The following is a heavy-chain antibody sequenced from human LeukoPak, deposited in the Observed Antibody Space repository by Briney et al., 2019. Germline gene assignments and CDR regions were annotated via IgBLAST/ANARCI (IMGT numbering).Heavy chain of an antibody. Sequence: SETLSLTCTVSGGSISSSSYYWGWIRQPPGKGLEWIGSIYHSGSTYYNPSLKSRVTISVDTSKNHLSLKLSSVTAADTAVYYCARDSGYYLFDYWGQGTLVTVSS. CDR2: IYHSGST. J-gene: IGHJ4*02. CDR1: GGSISSSSYY. CDR3: ARDSGYYLFDY. V-gene: IGHV4-39*02. D-gene: IGHD3-22*01.